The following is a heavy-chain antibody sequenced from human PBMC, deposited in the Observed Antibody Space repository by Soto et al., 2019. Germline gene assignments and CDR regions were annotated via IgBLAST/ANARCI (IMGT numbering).Heavy chain of an antibody. CDR3: ARVTLKAGNWYDP. V-gene: IGHV1-2*02. J-gene: IGHJ5*02. CDR2: INPKSGGT. CDR1: GYTFSDYF. Sequence: QVQLVQSGAEVKKPGASVKVSCKASGYTFSDYFIHWVRQAPGQGFAWMGWINPKSGGTTYAQTFKGRVTMTQDTSTGTPYMELNTLTSDDTAVYYCARVTLKAGNWYDPWGQGTRVTVSS.